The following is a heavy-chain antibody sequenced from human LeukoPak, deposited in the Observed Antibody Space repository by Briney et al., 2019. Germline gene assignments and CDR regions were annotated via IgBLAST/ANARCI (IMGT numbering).Heavy chain of an antibody. D-gene: IGHD1-26*01. Sequence: ASVKVSCKASGYTFTGYYMYWVRQAPGQGREWMGRINPNSGGINYAQKFQGRVTMTRDTSISTVYMELSRVRSDDTAVYYCARDEENSGSYYFDHWGQGTLVTVSS. CDR2: INPNSGGI. CDR1: GYTFTGYY. J-gene: IGHJ4*02. CDR3: ARDEENSGSYYFDH. V-gene: IGHV1-2*06.